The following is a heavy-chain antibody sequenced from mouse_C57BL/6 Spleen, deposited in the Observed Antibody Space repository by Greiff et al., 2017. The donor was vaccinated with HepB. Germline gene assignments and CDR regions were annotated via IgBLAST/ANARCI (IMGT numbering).Heavy chain of an antibody. V-gene: IGHV1-63*01. D-gene: IGHD3-2*02. CDR2: IYPGGGYT. CDR1: GYTFTNYW. J-gene: IGHJ2*01. CDR3: ARWGDSSGFDY. Sequence: VQLQQSGAELVRPGTSVKMSCKASGYTFTNYWIGWAKQRPGHGLEWIGDIYPGGGYTNYNEKFKGKATLTAEKSSSTTYMQLSSLTSEDSAIYYCARWGDSSGFDYWGQGTTLTVSS.